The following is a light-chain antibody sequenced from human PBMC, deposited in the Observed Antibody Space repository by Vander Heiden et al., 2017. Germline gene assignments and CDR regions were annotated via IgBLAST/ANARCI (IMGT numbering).Light chain of an antibody. V-gene: IGLV1-51*01. CDR2: DNN. CDR3: ATWDASLSAMI. CDR1: SPHVENFF. Sequence: QSILTQPPSVSATPGQKLTISCPGRSPHVENFFVSWYQHLPGAVPKLLSYDNNLRPSGIPDRFSGSQSGTSATLAITGLQAGDEADYYCATWDASLSAMIFGGGTRLTVL. J-gene: IGLJ2*01.